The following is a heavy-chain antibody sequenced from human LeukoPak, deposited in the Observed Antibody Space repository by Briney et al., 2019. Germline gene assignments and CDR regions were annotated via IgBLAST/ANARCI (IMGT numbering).Heavy chain of an antibody. J-gene: IGHJ4*02. CDR2: INDSGGST. CDR1: GFTFSSYA. D-gene: IGHD3-3*01. V-gene: IGHV3-23*01. Sequence: PGGXLRLSCAASGFTFSSYAMTWVRQAPGKGLEGVSSINDSGGSTYYADSVKGRFTISRDNSKNTLYLQMNRLRAEDTAVYYCAKREYNFWSGYFFWGQGTLVTVSS. CDR3: AKREYNFWSGYFF.